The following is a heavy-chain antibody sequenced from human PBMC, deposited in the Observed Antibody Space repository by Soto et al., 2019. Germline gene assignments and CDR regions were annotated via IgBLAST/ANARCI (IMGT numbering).Heavy chain of an antibody. J-gene: IGHJ3*02. CDR2: TYYRSQWNS. CDR3: VRGRVTAFDI. Sequence: SQTLSLTCSVSGYSLSRSDVAWNWIRQSPWRGLEWLGRTYYRSQWNSHYAVSVQSRISIDPDTSKNHFSLQLNSVTPEDTAVYYCVRGRVTAFDIWAQGTMVTVSS. D-gene: IGHD2-21*02. V-gene: IGHV6-1*01. CDR1: GYSLSRSDVA.